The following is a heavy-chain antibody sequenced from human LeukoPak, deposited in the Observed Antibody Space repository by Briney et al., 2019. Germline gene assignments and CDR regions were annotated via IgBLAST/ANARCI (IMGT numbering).Heavy chain of an antibody. V-gene: IGHV1-18*01. CDR1: GYTFTSYG. CDR3: ARDLGSGWSNWYFDL. CDR2: ISAYNGNT. D-gene: IGHD6-19*01. J-gene: IGHJ2*01. Sequence: GASVKVSCKASGYTFTSYGISWVRQAPGQGLEWMGWISAYNGNTSYAQKLQGRVTMTTDTSTSTAHMELRSLRSDDTAVYYCARDLGSGWSNWYFDLWGRGTLVTVSS.